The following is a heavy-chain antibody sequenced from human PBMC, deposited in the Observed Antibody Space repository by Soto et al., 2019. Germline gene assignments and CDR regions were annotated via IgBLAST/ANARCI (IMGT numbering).Heavy chain of an antibody. CDR3: ARVGSSSKSYNWFDP. V-gene: IGHV4-34*01. CDR1: GGSFSGYY. J-gene: IGHJ5*02. D-gene: IGHD6-13*01. Sequence: QVQLQQWGAGLLKPSETLSLTCAVYGGSFSGYYWSWIRQPPGKGLEWIGEINHSGSTNYNPSLKSRATISVDTSRNQVSLKLSSVSAADTAVYYCARVGSSSKSYNWFDPWGQGTLVTVSS. CDR2: INHSGST.